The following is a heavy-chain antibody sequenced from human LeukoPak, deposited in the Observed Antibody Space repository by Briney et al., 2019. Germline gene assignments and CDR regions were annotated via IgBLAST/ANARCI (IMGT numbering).Heavy chain of an antibody. Sequence: NPSETLSLTCTVSGGSISSYYWSWIRQPPGKGLEWIAYIYYSGSTNYNPSLKSRVTISVDTSKNQLSLKLSSVTAADTAVYYCARSFYGDFRSFDYWGQGTLVTVSS. CDR2: IYYSGST. D-gene: IGHD4-17*01. CDR1: GGSISSYY. CDR3: ARSFYGDFRSFDY. J-gene: IGHJ4*02. V-gene: IGHV4-59*01.